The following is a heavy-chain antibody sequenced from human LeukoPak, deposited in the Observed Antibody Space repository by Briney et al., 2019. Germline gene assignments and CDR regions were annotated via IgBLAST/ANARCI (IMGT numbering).Heavy chain of an antibody. J-gene: IGHJ4*02. CDR2: IYHSGST. CDR1: GYSISSGYY. D-gene: IGHD1-7*01. CDR3: ARGRGITGTTEDY. V-gene: IGHV4-38-2*02. Sequence: PSETLSLTCTVSGYSISSGYYWGWIRQPPGKGLEWIGSIYHSGSTYYNPSLKSRVTISVDTSKNQFSLKLSSVTAADTAVYYCARGRGITGTTEDYWVQGTLVTVSS.